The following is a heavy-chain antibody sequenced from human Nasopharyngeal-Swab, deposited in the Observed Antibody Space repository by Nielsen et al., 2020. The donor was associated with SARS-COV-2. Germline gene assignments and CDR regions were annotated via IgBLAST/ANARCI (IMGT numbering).Heavy chain of an antibody. J-gene: IGHJ6*02. CDR3: ATTRPRYTDSGTLKPGFYYAMDV. CDR1: GYTFTDYY. D-gene: IGHD3-10*01. CDR2: IISNSGAT. V-gene: IGHV1-2*06. Sequence: ASVKVSCKASGYTFTDYYVHWVRQAPGQGLEWMGRIISNSGATEYARKFQYRVNLSRDASISTAYMDVSRLRSDDTAVYYCATTRPRYTDSGTLKPGFYYAMDVWGQGTTVTVSS.